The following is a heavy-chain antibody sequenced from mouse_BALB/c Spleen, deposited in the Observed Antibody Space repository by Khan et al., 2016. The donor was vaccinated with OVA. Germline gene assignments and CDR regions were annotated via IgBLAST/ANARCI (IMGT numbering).Heavy chain of an antibody. D-gene: IGHD2-1*01. J-gene: IGHJ3*01. CDR3: ARESGNYRFAY. V-gene: IGHV1S137*01. CDR1: GYIFTDFS. Sequence: QVQLQQSGAELVRPGVSVKISCKGSGYIFTDFSMHWVKRSHAKSLEWIGVISTYYGDSIYNQNFKDKATLTVEKSSSTAYMELARLTSEDSAIDYCARESGNYRFAYWGQGTLVTVSA. CDR2: ISTYYGDS.